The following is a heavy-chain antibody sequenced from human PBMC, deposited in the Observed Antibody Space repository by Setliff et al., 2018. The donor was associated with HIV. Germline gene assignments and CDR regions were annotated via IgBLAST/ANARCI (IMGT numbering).Heavy chain of an antibody. V-gene: IGHV4-39*01. D-gene: IGHD3-3*01. J-gene: IGHJ4*02. Sequence: SETLSLTCAVYGGSFSGYWSWIRQAPGKGLEWIGSISYSGNKYSSPSLKSRVIISVDASTNQVSLKLSSVTAADTAVYYCARHVKNDFWSVHHTLDFWGQGTLVTVSS. CDR3: ARHVKNDFWSVHHTLDF. CDR2: ISYSGNK. CDR1: GGSFSGY.